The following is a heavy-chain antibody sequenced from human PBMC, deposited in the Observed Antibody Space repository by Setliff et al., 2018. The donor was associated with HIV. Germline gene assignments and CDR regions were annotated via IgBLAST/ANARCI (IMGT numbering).Heavy chain of an antibody. Sequence: SETLSLTCTVSGGSISSYYWSWIRQPPGKGLEWIGYIYYSGSTNSNPSLKSRVTISVDTSKNQFSLKLSSVTAADTAVYYCARHGYDPLYYYYYMDVWGKGTTVTVSS. J-gene: IGHJ6*03. CDR1: GGSISSYY. D-gene: IGHD5-12*01. CDR3: ARHGYDPLYYYYYMDV. CDR2: IYYSGST. V-gene: IGHV4-59*01.